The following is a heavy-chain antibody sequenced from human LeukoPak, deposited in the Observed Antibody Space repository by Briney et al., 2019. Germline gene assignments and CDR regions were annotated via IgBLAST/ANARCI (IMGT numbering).Heavy chain of an antibody. CDR3: ARVMVRGVIDY. CDR2: IYYSGST. Sequence: PSDTLSLTCTVSGGSNSTYYWSWIRQPPGKGLEWIGYIYYSGSTNYNPSLKSRVTISVDTSKNQFSLKLSSVTAADTAVYYCARVMVRGVIDYWGQGTLVTVSS. D-gene: IGHD3-10*01. V-gene: IGHV4-59*07. CDR1: GGSNSTYY. J-gene: IGHJ4*02.